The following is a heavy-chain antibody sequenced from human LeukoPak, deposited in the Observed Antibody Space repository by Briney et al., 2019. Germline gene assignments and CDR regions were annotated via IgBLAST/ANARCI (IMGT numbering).Heavy chain of an antibody. Sequence: PGISLRLSCAASGFSFSSYGLHWVRQAPGPGLEAGAVMGYDGSSEYYADSVRRRFTISRDNSKNTLHLQMNSLRAEDTAVYYCAKVDPLVRGVIITSGYYYGMDVWGKGTTVTASS. CDR1: GFSFSSYG. J-gene: IGHJ6*04. CDR2: MGYDGSSE. D-gene: IGHD3-10*01. CDR3: AKVDPLVRGVIITSGYYYGMDV. V-gene: IGHV3-30*18.